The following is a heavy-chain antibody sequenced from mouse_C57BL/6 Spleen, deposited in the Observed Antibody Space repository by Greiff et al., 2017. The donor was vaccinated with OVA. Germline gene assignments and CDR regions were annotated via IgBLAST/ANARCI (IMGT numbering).Heavy chain of an antibody. CDR3: AFITTVVARDY. CDR2: IHPNSGST. Sequence: QVQLKQSGAELVKPGASAKLSCKASGYTFTSYWMHWVKQRPGQGLEWIGMIHPNSGSTNYNEKFKSKATLTVDKSSSTAYMQLSSLTSEDSAVYYCAFITTVVARDYWGQGTTLTVSS. J-gene: IGHJ2*01. D-gene: IGHD1-1*01. V-gene: IGHV1-64*01. CDR1: GYTFTSYW.